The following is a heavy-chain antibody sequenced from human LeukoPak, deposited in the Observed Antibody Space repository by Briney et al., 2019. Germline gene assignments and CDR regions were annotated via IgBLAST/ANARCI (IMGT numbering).Heavy chain of an antibody. D-gene: IGHD3-3*01. V-gene: IGHV1-18*01. J-gene: IGHJ6*02. CDR3: ARDRGYDFWSGYWYYYGMDV. Sequence: ASVKVSCKASGYTFTSYGISWVRQAPGQVLEWTGWISAYHANTNYAQKLQGRVTMTTDTSTSTAYMELRSLRSDDTAVYYCARDRGYDFWSGYWYYYGMDVWGQGTTVTVSS. CDR1: GYTFTSYG. CDR2: ISAYHANT.